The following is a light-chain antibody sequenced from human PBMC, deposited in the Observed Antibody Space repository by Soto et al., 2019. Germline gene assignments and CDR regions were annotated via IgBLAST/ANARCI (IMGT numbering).Light chain of an antibody. J-gene: IGKJ2*01. CDR3: QQFGSSIPHT. CDR2: GAS. CDR1: QVIGSRY. V-gene: IGKV3-20*01. Sequence: ESVMTQSPGTLSLSPGERATISCRASQVIGSRYLAWYHQKSGQAPRLLIYGASSRATGIPDRFSGSGSGTDFTLTISRLEPEDFGVYSCQQFGSSIPHTFGQGTKLEIK.